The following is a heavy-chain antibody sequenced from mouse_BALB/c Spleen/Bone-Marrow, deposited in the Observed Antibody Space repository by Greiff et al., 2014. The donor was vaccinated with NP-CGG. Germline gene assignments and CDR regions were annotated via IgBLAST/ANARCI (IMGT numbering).Heavy chain of an antibody. D-gene: IGHD1-1*01. CDR1: GFTFSSSG. CDR3: ARLRRYYGYFDY. J-gene: IGHJ2*01. Sequence: EVKLVESGGGLVQPGGSRKLSCAASGFTFSSSGMHWVRQAPEKGLEWVAYISSGSSTIYYADTVKGRFTISRDNPKNTLFLQMTSLRSEDTAMYYCARLRRYYGYFDYWGQGTTLTVSS. V-gene: IGHV5-17*02. CDR2: ISSGSSTI.